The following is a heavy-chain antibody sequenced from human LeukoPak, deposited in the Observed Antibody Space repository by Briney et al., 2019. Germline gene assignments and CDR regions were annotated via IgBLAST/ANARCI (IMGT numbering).Heavy chain of an antibody. D-gene: IGHD3-10*01. CDR3: TRHQTNNYGSGSPFDY. V-gene: IGHV4-39*01. J-gene: IGHJ4*02. CDR1: GDSISGSAYY. CDR2: IYQSGNT. Sequence: SETLSLTCTVSGDSISGSAYYWAWIRQPPGRGLEWIGSIYQSGNTHYNPSLESPITMFVDTSKNQFSLKLSSVTAADTAVYCCTRHQTNNYGSGSPFDYWGRGTLVTVSS.